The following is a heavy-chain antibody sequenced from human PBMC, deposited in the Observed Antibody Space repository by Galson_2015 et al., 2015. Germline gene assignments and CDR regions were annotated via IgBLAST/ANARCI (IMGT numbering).Heavy chain of an antibody. V-gene: IGHV3-7*01. CDR3: ARVGASEDFFDY. D-gene: IGHD1-26*01. CDR1: GFTFSSYA. J-gene: IGHJ4*02. CDR2: IKEDGSEK. Sequence: SLRLSCAASGFTFSSYAMSWVRQAPGKGLEWVANIKEDGSEKYYVDSVRGRFTISRDNAKNSLYLQMNSLRAEDTAVYYCARVGASEDFFDYWGQGTLVTVSS.